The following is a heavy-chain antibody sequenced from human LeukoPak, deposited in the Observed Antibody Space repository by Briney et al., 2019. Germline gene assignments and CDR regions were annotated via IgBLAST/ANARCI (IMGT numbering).Heavy chain of an antibody. CDR2: IHYTGNT. J-gene: IGHJ4*02. CDR3: ARHPGYDKWGYYFDY. D-gene: IGHD3-22*01. V-gene: IGHV4-39*01. Sequence: SETLSLTCTVSGRSISSNNHYWGWIRRPPGKGLEWIGSIHYTGNTHYNPSFKSRVTISVDTSKNQFSLKLSSVSAADAAVYYCARHPGYDKWGYYFDYWGQGSLLTVSS. CDR1: GRSISSNNHY.